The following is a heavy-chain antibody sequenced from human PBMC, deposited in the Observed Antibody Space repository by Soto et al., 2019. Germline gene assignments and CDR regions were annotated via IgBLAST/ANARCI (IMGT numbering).Heavy chain of an antibody. CDR2: IYYSGST. CDR1: GGSISSSSYY. Sequence: SETLSLTCTVSGGSISSSSYYWGWIRQPPGTGLEWIGSIYYSGSTYYNPSLKSRATISVDTSKNQFSLKLSSVTAADTAVYYCARKVSYYDSSLELGKFDPWGQGTLVTVSS. CDR3: ARKVSYYDSSLELGKFDP. V-gene: IGHV4-39*01. D-gene: IGHD3-22*01. J-gene: IGHJ5*02.